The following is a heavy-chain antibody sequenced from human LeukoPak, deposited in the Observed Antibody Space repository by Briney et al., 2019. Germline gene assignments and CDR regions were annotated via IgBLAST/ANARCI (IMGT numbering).Heavy chain of an antibody. CDR1: GYTFTGYY. Sequence: ASVKVSCKASGYTFTGYYMHWVRQAPGQGLEWMGWINPNSGGTNYAQKFQGRVTMTRDTSISTAYMELSRLRSDDTAVYYCATLIAAAGAVFDCWGQGTLVTVSS. J-gene: IGHJ4*02. V-gene: IGHV1-2*02. CDR3: ATLIAAAGAVFDC. D-gene: IGHD6-13*01. CDR2: INPNSGGT.